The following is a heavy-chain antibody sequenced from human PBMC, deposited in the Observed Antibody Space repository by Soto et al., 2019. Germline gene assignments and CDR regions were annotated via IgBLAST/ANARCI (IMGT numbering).Heavy chain of an antibody. CDR1: GGSISSSSYY. V-gene: IGHV4-39*01. D-gene: IGHD5-12*01. CDR3: ARSTISGPVSWFDP. Sequence: ASETLSLTCTVSGGSISSSSYYWGWIRQPPGKGLEWIGSIYYSGSTYYNPSLKSRVTISVDTSKNQFSLKLSSVTAADTAVYYCARSTISGPVSWFDPWGQGTLVTVSS. J-gene: IGHJ5*02. CDR2: IYYSGST.